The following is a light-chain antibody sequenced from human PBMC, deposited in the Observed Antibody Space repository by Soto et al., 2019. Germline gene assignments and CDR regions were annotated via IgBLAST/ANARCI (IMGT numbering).Light chain of an antibody. J-gene: IGLJ1*01. V-gene: IGLV2-18*02. CDR1: EIDFATHNS. CDR2: EVN. Sequence: QSALTQPPSVSGSPGQSVTISCTGREIDFATHNSVSRYQQAPGTATKLIIFEVNNRPSGVPDRFSESKSGNTASLPISGLRPEDEADYYCSSYISSITSHVFGTGTKLIVL. CDR3: SSYISSITSHV.